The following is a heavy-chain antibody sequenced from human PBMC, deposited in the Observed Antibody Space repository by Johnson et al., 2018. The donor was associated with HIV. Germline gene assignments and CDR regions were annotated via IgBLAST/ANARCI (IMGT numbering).Heavy chain of an antibody. V-gene: IGHV3-30-3*01. CDR1: GFTFSSYA. CDR3: AKDRGSPGIPAAFDI. CDR2: ISYDGSNK. J-gene: IGHJ3*02. D-gene: IGHD1-26*01. Sequence: QMQLVESGGGVVQPGRSLRLSCAASGFTFSSYAMHCVRQAPGKGLEWVAVISYDGSNKYYADSVKGRFTISRDNSKNTLYLQMNSLRVEDTAVYYCAKDRGSPGIPAAFDIWGQGTMVTVSS.